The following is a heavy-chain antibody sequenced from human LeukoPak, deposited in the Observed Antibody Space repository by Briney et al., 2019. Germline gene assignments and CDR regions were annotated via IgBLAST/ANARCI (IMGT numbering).Heavy chain of an antibody. D-gene: IGHD3-22*01. CDR1: VGSFSGYY. Sequence: SETLSLTCAVYVGSFSGYYWSWIRQPPGKGLEWIGEINHSGSTNYNPSLKSRVTISVDTSKNQFSLKLSSVTAADTAVYYCARAAHPNYDRQDYCGQGTLVTVSS. CDR3: ARAAHPNYDRQDY. V-gene: IGHV4-34*01. J-gene: IGHJ4*02. CDR2: INHSGST.